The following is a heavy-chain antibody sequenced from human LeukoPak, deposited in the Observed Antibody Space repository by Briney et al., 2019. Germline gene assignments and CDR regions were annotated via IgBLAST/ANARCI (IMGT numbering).Heavy chain of an antibody. CDR3: ARAGNNWSFDY. J-gene: IGHJ4*02. CDR2: IYYSGNT. CDR1: GDSVSIYY. D-gene: IGHD1-1*01. Sequence: SETLSLTCTVSGDSVSIYYWSWIRQPPGKGLEWIGYIYYSGNTNYNPSLKSRVTMAVDTSKNQFSLKVSSVTAADTAVYYCARAGNNWSFDYWGQGTLVTVSS. V-gene: IGHV4-59*02.